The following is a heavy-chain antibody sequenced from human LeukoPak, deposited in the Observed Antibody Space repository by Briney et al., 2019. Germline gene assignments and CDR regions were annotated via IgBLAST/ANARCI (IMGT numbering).Heavy chain of an antibody. CDR2: IIPMFATE. CDR1: GGSFSNYA. D-gene: IGHD5-12*01. J-gene: IGHJ4*02. CDR3: ARGEDLLVWWLPVYFDY. Sequence: ASVKVSCKASGGSFSNYAITWVRQAPGQGLEWMGGIIPMFATENYAQKFQGRVTITADKSTTTAYMKLSSLRSDDTAVYYCARGEDLLVWWLPVYFDYWGQGTLVTVSS. V-gene: IGHV1-69*06.